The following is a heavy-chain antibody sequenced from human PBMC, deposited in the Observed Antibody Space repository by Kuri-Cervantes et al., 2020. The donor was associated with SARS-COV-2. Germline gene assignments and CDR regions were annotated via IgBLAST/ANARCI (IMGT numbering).Heavy chain of an antibody. CDR1: GFSFSSYA. Sequence: GGSLRRSCAPSGFSFSSYAMHGVPQAPGKGLEWVAVLSYDGSNKYYGDSVKGRFTISRDNSKNTKYLQLNNLRAEDTAVYYCARVVFDTAMVYFDYWGQGTLVTVSS. J-gene: IGHJ4*02. CDR3: ARVVFDTAMVYFDY. CDR2: LSYDGSNK. D-gene: IGHD5-18*01. V-gene: IGHV3-30-3*01.